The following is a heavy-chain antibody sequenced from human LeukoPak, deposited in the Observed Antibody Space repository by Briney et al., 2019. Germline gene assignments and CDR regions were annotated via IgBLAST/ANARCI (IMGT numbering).Heavy chain of an antibody. CDR2: IWHDGSNK. V-gene: IGHV3-33*06. J-gene: IGHJ4*02. CDR1: GFTFSTYG. D-gene: IGHD6-19*01. CDR3: AKRDNRGWYYFDS. Sequence: GGSLRLSCAASGFTFSTYGMHWVRQAPGKGLEWVAVIWHDGSNKYYGDSVKGRFTISRDNSKNTLYLQMNSLRAEDTAVYYCAKRDNRGWYYFDSWGQGTLVIVSS.